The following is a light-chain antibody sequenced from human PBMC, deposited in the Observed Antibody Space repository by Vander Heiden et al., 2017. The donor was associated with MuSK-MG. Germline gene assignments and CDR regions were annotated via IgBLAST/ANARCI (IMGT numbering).Light chain of an antibody. J-gene: IGLJ2*01. CDR1: STDVGDFNR. V-gene: IGLV2-18*02. CDR3: CSYSSTSNVV. CDR2: EVS. Sequence: QSALTHPPPVSGSPGQSVTISCTGTSTDVGDFNRVSWYQQPPGTAPKLMIYEVSKRPSGVPDRFSGSKSGNTASLTISELQAEDEADYYCCSYSSTSNVVFGGGTKLT.